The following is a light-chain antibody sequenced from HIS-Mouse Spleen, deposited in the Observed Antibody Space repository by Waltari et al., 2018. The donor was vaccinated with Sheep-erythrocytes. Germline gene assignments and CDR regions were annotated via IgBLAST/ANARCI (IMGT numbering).Light chain of an antibody. CDR1: QSLLHSNGYNY. CDR3: MQALQTPWT. J-gene: IGKJ1*01. CDR2: LGS. V-gene: IGKV2-28*01. Sequence: DIVMTQSPLSLPVTPGQPASISCRSSQSLLHSNGYNYLDWYLQKPGQSPHLLIFLGSNRASGVPDRFSGRGSGTDFTLRISRVEAEDVGVYYCMQALQTPWTFGQGTKVEFK.